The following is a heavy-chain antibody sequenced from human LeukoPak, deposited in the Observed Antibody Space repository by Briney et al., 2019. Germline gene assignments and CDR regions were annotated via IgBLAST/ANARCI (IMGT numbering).Heavy chain of an antibody. CDR3: ARDTQGMDV. CDR1: GFTFSTYG. CDR2: IWYDGSNK. V-gene: IGHV3-33*01. Sequence: QPGGSLRLSCAASGFTFSTYGMHWVRQAPGKGLEWVAVIWYDGSNKYYADSVKGRFTISRDNSKNTLYLQMNSLRAEDTAVYYCARDTQGMDVWGKGTTVTVSS. J-gene: IGHJ6*04.